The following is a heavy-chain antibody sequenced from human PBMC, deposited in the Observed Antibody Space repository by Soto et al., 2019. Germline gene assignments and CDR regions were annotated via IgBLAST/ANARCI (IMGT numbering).Heavy chain of an antibody. V-gene: IGHV4-39*01. J-gene: IGHJ4*02. CDR1: GGSVSIGSYY. Sequence: SETLSLTCTVSGGSVSIGSYYWGWIRQPPGKGLEWIGSISYSGSTYYNPSLKSRLTISVDMSKNQFSLKLSSVTAADSAVYYCTRRLSGTYYPANIDYWGQGTVVTVS. D-gene: IGHD1-26*01. CDR3: TRRLSGTYYPANIDY. CDR2: ISYSGST.